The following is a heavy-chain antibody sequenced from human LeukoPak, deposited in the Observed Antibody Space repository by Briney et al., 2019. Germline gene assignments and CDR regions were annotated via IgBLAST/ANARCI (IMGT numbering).Heavy chain of an antibody. CDR3: ARAYCGGDCYSDAFDI. V-gene: IGHV4-59*01. CDR1: GGSISSYY. CDR2: IYYSGST. Sequence: SETLSLTCTVSGGSISSYYWSWIRQPPGKGLEWIGYIYYSGSTNYNPSLKSRVTISVDTSKNQFSLKLSSVTAADTAVYYCARAYCGGDCYSDAFDIRGQGTMVTVSS. J-gene: IGHJ3*02. D-gene: IGHD2-21*02.